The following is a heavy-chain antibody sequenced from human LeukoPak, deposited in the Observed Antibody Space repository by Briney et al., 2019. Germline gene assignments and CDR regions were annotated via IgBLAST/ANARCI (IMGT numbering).Heavy chain of an antibody. CDR3: ARVGTYRAGYFDY. D-gene: IGHD3-10*01. V-gene: IGHV1-18*01. CDR1: GYTFPSYG. Sequence: GASVKVSCKASGYTFPSYGITWVRQAPGQGLDWMGWITTYNGNTNYAQNLQGRVTMTTDTSTSTAYMELRSLRSDDTAVYYCARVGTYRAGYFDYWGQGTLVTVSS. J-gene: IGHJ4*02. CDR2: ITTYNGNT.